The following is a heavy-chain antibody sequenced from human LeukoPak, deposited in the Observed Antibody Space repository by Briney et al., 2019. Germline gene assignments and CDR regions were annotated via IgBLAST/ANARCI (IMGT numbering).Heavy chain of an antibody. CDR1: GYTFTGYY. V-gene: IGHV1-2*02. CDR2: INPNSGGT. Sequence: ASVKVSCKASGYTFTGYYMHWVRQAPGQGLEWMGWINPNSGGTNYAQKFQGRVTMTRDTSISTAYMELSRLRSDDTAVYYCARDEVCTNGVCYRAFDYWGQGTLVTVSS. J-gene: IGHJ4*02. CDR3: ARDEVCTNGVCYRAFDY. D-gene: IGHD2-8*01.